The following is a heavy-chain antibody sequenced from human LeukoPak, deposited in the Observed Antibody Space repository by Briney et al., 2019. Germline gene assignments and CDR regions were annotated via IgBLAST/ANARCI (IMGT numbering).Heavy chain of an antibody. J-gene: IGHJ4*02. Sequence: PGRSLRLSCAASGFTFSSYGMHWVRQAPGKGLEWVAVISYDGSNKYYADSVKGRFTISRDNSKNTLYLQMNSLRAEDTAVYYCAKTPFYGGNSGYYFDYWGQGTLVTVSS. CDR2: ISYDGSNK. CDR3: AKTPFYGGNSGYYFDY. D-gene: IGHD4-23*01. V-gene: IGHV3-30*18. CDR1: GFTFSSYG.